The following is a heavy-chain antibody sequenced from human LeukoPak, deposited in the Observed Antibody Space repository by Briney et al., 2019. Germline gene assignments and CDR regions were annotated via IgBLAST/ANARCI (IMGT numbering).Heavy chain of an antibody. Sequence: GGSLRLSCAASGFTFSSYAMHWVRQAPGKGLEWVAVISYEGSNKYYADSVKGRFTISRDNSKNTLYLQMNSLRAEDTAVYYCAVGPVDTAMVLGYWGQGTLVTVSS. CDR3: AVGPVDTAMVLGY. CDR2: ISYEGSNK. V-gene: IGHV3-30-3*01. J-gene: IGHJ4*02. CDR1: GFTFSSYA. D-gene: IGHD5-18*01.